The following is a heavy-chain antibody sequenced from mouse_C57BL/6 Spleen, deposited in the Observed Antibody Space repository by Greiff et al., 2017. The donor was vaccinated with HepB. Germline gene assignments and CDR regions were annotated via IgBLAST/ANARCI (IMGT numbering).Heavy chain of an antibody. CDR2: IDPSDSYT. J-gene: IGHJ2*01. Sequence: VQLQQSGAELVMPGASVKLSCKASGYTFTSYWMHWVKQRPGQGLEWIGEIDPSDSYTNYNQKFKGKSTLTVDKSSSTAYMQLSSLTSEDSAVYYWARRYYSNYYFYYFDYWGQGTTLTVSS. CDR1: GYTFTSYW. D-gene: IGHD2-5*01. CDR3: ARRYYSNYYFYYFDY. V-gene: IGHV1-69*01.